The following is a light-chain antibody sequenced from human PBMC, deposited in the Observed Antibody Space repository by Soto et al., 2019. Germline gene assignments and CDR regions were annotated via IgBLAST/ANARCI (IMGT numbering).Light chain of an antibody. J-gene: IGKJ4*01. CDR1: QSISSY. CDR2: AAS. CDR3: QQLNTYPLT. Sequence: DIQMTQSPSSLSASVGDRVTITCRASQSISSYLNWYQQKPGKAPKLLIYAASTLQSGVPSRFSGSGSGTEFTLTISSLQPEDFATYYCQQLNTYPLTFAGGTKVDIK. V-gene: IGKV1-9*01.